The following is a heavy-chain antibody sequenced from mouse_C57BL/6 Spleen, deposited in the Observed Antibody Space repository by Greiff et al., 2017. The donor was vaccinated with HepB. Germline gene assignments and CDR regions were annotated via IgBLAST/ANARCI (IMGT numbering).Heavy chain of an antibody. D-gene: IGHD2-2*01. J-gene: IGHJ3*01. V-gene: IGHV1-39*01. CDR1: GYSFTDYN. Sequence: VHVKQSGPELVKPGASVKISCKASGYSFTDYNMNWVKQSNGKSLEWIGVINPNYGTTSYNQKFKGKATLTVDQSSSTAYMQLNSLTSEDSAVYYCARSPIYYGYDGFAYWGQGTLVTVSA. CDR3: ARSPIYYGYDGFAY. CDR2: INPNYGTT.